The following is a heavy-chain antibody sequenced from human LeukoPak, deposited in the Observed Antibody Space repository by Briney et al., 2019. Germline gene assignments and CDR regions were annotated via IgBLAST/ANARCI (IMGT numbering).Heavy chain of an antibody. D-gene: IGHD2-15*01. CDR1: GFTFSTCA. J-gene: IGHJ4*02. V-gene: IGHV3-23*01. Sequence: GGSLRLSCTASGFTFSTCAMSWVRQAPGTGLQWVSAISGSGGDTYHADSVKGRFTISRDKSKNTVVLQMNSLRVDDMGVYYCARQIGYCSGGSCYFDNWGQGTLVTVSS. CDR3: ARQIGYCSGGSCYFDN. CDR2: ISGSGGDT.